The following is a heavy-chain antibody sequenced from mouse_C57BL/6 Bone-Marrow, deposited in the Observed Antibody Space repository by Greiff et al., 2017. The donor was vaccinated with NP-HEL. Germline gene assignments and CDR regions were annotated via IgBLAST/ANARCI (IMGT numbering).Heavy chain of an antibody. Sequence: QVQLQQSGAELVRPGTSVKVSCKASGYTFTNYLMAWVKQRPGLGLEWIGVISPGSGGTNYNEKLKGKATLTADKSSITAYMQISSLTSADSEVYISARSGYGSSYVVRDYWGQGTTVTVAS. J-gene: IGHJ4*01. CDR2: ISPGSGGT. CDR1: GYTFTNYL. CDR3: ARSGYGSSYVVRDY. V-gene: IGHV1-54*01. D-gene: IGHD1-1*01.